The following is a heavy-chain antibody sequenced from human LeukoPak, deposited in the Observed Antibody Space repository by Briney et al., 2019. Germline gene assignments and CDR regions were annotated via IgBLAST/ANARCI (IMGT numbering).Heavy chain of an antibody. D-gene: IGHD3-22*01. V-gene: IGHV3-53*01. CDR2: IYGGGST. CDR3: AREDPYDSSGYPTGGAFDI. J-gene: IGHJ3*02. CDR1: GLSVSSNF. Sequence: GGSLRLSCAATGLSVSSNFMSWVRQAPGKGLEWVSVIYGGGSTYYADSVKGRFTISRDNSKNTLYLQMNSLRAEDTAVYYCAREDPYDSSGYPTGGAFDIWGQGTMVTVSS.